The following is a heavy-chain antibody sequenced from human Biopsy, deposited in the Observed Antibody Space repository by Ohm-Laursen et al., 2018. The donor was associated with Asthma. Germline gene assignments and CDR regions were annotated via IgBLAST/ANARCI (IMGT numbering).Heavy chain of an antibody. D-gene: IGHD3-9*01. J-gene: IGHJ3*01. Sequence: GASVKVFCKTSGYTFIHFAIHWVRQAPGQRLEWMGWINAGDGNTKYSQKFQGRVTITRDTSASTAYMDLRSLRSEDTAMYYCARTYYDFLTGQVNDAFALWGQGTMVTVSS. CDR1: GYTFIHFA. CDR3: ARTYYDFLTGQVNDAFAL. V-gene: IGHV1-3*01. CDR2: INAGDGNT.